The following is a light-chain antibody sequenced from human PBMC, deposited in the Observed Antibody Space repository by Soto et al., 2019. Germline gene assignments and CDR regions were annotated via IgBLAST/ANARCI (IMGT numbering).Light chain of an antibody. V-gene: IGKV3-11*01. Sequence: EIVLTQSPATLSLSPGERATLSCRASQSVSSYLAWYQQKPGQAPRLLIYDASNRATGIPARFSGSGSGKDFTRTISSLVHECLAVYYCLQPSNWPRYTFGQGTKLVIK. CDR1: QSVSSY. J-gene: IGKJ2*01. CDR3: LQPSNWPRYT. CDR2: DAS.